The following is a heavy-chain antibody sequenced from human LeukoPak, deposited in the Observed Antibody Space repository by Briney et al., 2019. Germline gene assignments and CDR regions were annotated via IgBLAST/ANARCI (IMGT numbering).Heavy chain of an antibody. CDR2: ISAGGSNT. CDR1: GFTFRNSA. D-gene: IGHD1-1*01. J-gene: IGHJ4*02. CDR3: ANALSVPNWNRTPFGF. Sequence: PGGSLRLSCSASGFTFRNSAMTWVRQAPGKGLEWVSSISAGGSNTNHADSVKGRFTISRDNSKSTLYLQMNSLRVEDTAIYYCANALSVPNWNRTPFGFWGQGTLVTVSS. V-gene: IGHV3-23*01.